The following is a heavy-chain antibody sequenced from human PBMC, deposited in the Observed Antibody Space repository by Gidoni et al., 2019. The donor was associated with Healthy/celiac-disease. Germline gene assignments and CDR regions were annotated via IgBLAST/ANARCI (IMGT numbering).Heavy chain of an antibody. D-gene: IGHD3-10*01. V-gene: IGHV3-43*01. Sequence: EVQLVESGGVVVQPGGSLRLSCAASGFTFADYTMHWVRQAPGKGLEWVSLISWDGGSTYYADSVKGRFTISRDNSKNSLYLQMNSLRTEDTALYYCAKDLGMVRGVKRYYYGMDVWGQGTTVTVSS. J-gene: IGHJ6*02. CDR1: GFTFADYT. CDR2: ISWDGGST. CDR3: AKDLGMVRGVKRYYYGMDV.